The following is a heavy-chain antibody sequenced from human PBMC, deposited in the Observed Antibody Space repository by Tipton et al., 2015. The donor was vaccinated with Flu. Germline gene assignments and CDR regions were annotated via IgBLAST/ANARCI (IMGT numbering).Heavy chain of an antibody. Sequence: LSLTCTVSGGSLSSYYMSWVRQAPGKGLEWVSVIYSDGSTYYIDSVKGRFTISRDNSKNMLSLEMNSLRAEDTAVYYCARGQGANPWGQGTLVTVSS. CDR3: ARGQGANP. CDR2: IYSDGST. V-gene: IGHV3-53*01. CDR1: GGSLSSYY. J-gene: IGHJ5*02.